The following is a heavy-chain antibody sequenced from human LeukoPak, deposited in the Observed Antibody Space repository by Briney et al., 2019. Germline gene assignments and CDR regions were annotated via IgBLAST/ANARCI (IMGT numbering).Heavy chain of an antibody. J-gene: IGHJ4*02. Sequence: ASVKVSCKASGYTFTGYYMHWVRQAPGQGLEWMGWINPNGGGTNYAQKFQGRVTMTRDTSISTAYMELSRLRSEDTAVYYCAKGRGIAAAGHDYWGQGTLVTVSP. CDR3: AKGRGIAAAGHDY. V-gene: IGHV1-2*02. CDR2: INPNGGGT. D-gene: IGHD6-13*01. CDR1: GYTFTGYY.